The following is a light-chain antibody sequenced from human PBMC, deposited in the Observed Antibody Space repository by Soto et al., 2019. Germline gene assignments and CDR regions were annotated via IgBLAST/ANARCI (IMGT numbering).Light chain of an antibody. V-gene: IGKV1-27*01. J-gene: IGKJ3*01. CDR3: QNYCSAPFT. CDR1: QGISDY. Sequence: DIQMTQSPSSLSAFLGDRVTITCRASQGISDYLVWYQQKPGKVPKLLIYAASTLQSGVPPRFSGTGSGTEFTHPISSLQPEDVATYDCQNYCSAPFTFGPGTKVDIK. CDR2: AAS.